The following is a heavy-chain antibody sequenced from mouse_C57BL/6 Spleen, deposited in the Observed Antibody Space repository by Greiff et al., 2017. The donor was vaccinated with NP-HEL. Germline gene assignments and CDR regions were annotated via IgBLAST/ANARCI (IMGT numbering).Heavy chain of an antibody. CDR3: ARGDPWFAY. CDR1: GYTFTDYY. J-gene: IGHJ3*01. V-gene: IGHV1-18*01. CDR2: INPNNGGT. Sequence: VQLKQSGPELVKPGASVKIPCKASGYTFTDYYMDWVKQSHGKSLEWIGDINPNNGGTIYNQKFKGKATLTVDKSSSTAYMELRSLTSDDTAGYYCARGDPWFAYWGKGTLVTVSA.